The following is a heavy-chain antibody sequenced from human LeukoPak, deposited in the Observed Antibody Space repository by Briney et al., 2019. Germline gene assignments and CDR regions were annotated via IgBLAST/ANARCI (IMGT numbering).Heavy chain of an antibody. V-gene: IGHV4-30-4*08. J-gene: IGHJ6*04. D-gene: IGHD3-22*01. CDR2: IYYSGST. Sequence: SETLSLTCTVSGGSISSGDYYWSWIRQPPGKGLEWIGYIYYSGSTYYNPSLKRRVTISVDTSKNQFSLKLSSVTAADTAVYYCARHDSSEGMDVWGKGTTVTVSS. CDR1: GGSISSGDYY. CDR3: ARHDSSEGMDV.